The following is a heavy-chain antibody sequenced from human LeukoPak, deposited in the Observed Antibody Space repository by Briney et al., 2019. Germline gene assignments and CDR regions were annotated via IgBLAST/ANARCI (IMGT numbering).Heavy chain of an antibody. V-gene: IGHV3-69-1*01. CDR3: ARAQTLFWEFDGFDI. CDR2: MTSTNNI. CDR1: GFTFSSHS. D-gene: IGHD3-3*01. J-gene: IGHJ3*02. Sequence: PGGSLRLSCAASGFTFSSHSINWVRQAPGKGLEWIATMTSTNNIHYADSVKGRFTISRDNAENSVYLQMNSLRDEDTAVYSCARAQTLFWEFDGFDIWGRGTKVTVSS.